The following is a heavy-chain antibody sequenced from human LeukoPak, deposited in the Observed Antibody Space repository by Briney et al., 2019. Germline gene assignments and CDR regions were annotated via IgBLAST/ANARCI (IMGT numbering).Heavy chain of an antibody. J-gene: IGHJ4*02. CDR1: GYTFTSYY. V-gene: IGHV1-46*01. Sequence: ASVKVSCKASGYTFTSYYMHWVRQAPGQGLEWMAIINPSSGSTSYARKFQGRVTVTRDTSTSTVYMDLSSLRSEDTAVYYCARGGCDGGSCLDYYWGQGTLVTVSP. D-gene: IGHD2-15*01. CDR3: ARGGCDGGSCLDYY. CDR2: INPSSGST.